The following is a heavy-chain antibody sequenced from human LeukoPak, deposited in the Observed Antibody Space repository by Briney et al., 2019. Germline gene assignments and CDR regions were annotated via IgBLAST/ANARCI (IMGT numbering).Heavy chain of an antibody. V-gene: IGHV1-69*04. D-gene: IGHD3-3*01. CDR1: GGTFSSYA. CDR3: ASLRFLEWLLYGGGFDY. Sequence: SVKVSCKASGGTFSSYAISWVRQAPGQGLEWMGRIIPILGIANYAQKFQGRVTMTRDTSISTAYMELSRLRSDDTAVYYCASLRFLEWLLYGGGFDYWGQGTLVTVSS. CDR2: IIPILGIA. J-gene: IGHJ4*02.